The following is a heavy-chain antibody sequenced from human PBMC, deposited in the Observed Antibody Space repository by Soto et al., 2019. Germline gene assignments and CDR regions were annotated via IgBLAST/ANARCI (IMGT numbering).Heavy chain of an antibody. CDR2: ISSSSSYI. D-gene: IGHD3-10*01. J-gene: IGHJ4*02. V-gene: IGHV3-21*01. Sequence: GGSLRLSCAASGFTFSSYSMNWVRQAPGKGLEWVSSISSSSSYIYYADSVKGRFTISRDNAKNSLYLQMNSLRAEDTAVYYCARDLTHGSGVGYWGQGTLVTVSS. CDR3: ARDLTHGSGVGY. CDR1: GFTFSSYS.